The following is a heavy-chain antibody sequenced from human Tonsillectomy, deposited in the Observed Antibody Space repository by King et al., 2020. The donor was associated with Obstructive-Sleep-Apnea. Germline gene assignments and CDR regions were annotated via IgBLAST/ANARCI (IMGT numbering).Heavy chain of an antibody. CDR1: GFTFSSYA. D-gene: IGHD2-8*01. CDR2: ITGSDNTT. V-gene: IGHV3-23*04. J-gene: IGHJ5*02. Sequence: DVQLVESGGGLVQPGGSLRLSCAASGFTFSSYAMSWVRQAPGKGLEWVLTITGSDNTTHYADSVKGRFTISRDNYKNTLYLQKIGLRAEDTAVYYCVRMGLDGIDQGALTSGLKMSWGRGTLVTVSS. CDR3: VRMGLDGIDQGALTSGLKMS.